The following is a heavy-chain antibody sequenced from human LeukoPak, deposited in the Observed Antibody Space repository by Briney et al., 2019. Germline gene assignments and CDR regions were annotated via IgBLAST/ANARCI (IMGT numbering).Heavy chain of an antibody. CDR3: AKGPYYDILTGYAYYFDY. D-gene: IGHD3-9*01. CDR1: GFTFSSYS. Sequence: GGSLRLSCAASGFTFSSYSMNWVRQAPGKGLEWVSSISSSSSYIYYADSVKGRFTISRDNAKNSLYLQMNSLRAEDTAVYYCAKGPYYDILTGYAYYFDYWGQGTLVTVSS. J-gene: IGHJ4*02. V-gene: IGHV3-21*04. CDR2: ISSSSSYI.